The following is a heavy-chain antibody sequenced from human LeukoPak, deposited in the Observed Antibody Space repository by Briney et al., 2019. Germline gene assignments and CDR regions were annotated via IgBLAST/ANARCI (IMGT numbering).Heavy chain of an antibody. J-gene: IGHJ4*02. V-gene: IGHV4-34*01. CDR3: ARGADDFWSGYHWDY. CDR1: GGSFSGYY. CDR2: INHSGST. Sequence: PSETLSLTCAVYGGSFSGYYWSWIRQPPGKGLEWIGVINHSGSTNYNPSLKSRVTISVDTSKNQFSLKLSSVTAADTAVYYCARGADDFWSGYHWDYWGQGTLVTVSS. D-gene: IGHD3-3*01.